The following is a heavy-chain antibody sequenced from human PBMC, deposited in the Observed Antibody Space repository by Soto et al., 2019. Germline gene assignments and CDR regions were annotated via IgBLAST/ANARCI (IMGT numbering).Heavy chain of an antibody. CDR2: IIPIFGTV. Sequence: QVQLVQSGAEVKKPGSSVTVSCKASGGTFSNYAISWVRQAPGQGLEWMGGIIPIFGTVNYAQKFQGRVTITADESTSTAYMELSSLRSEGTAVYYCARDSTVTXWSVXYFQHWGQGTLVTVSS. J-gene: IGHJ1*01. CDR3: ARDSTVTXWSVXYFQH. CDR1: GGTFSNYA. D-gene: IGHD4-17*01. V-gene: IGHV1-69*12.